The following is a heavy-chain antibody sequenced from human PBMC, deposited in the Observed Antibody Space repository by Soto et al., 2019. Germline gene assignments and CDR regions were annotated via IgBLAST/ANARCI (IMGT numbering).Heavy chain of an antibody. CDR3: ARSHADPGAGMDD. CDR1: GGSISSYY. CDR2: IYYSGST. V-gene: IGHV4-59*01. J-gene: IGHJ4*01. Sequence: SETLSLTCTVSGGSISSYYWSWIRQPPGKGLEWIGYIYYSGSTNYNPSLKSRVTISVDTSKNQFSLKLSSVTAADTAVYYCARSHADPGAGMDDWGQGTQVTVSS.